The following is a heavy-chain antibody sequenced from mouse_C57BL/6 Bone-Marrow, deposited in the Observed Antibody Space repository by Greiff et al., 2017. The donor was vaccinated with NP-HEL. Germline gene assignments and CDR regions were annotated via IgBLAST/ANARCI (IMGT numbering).Heavy chain of an antibody. D-gene: IGHD2-1*01. CDR3: ARWDNYDNYYFDY. J-gene: IGHJ2*01. Sequence: EVQGVESGGGLVQPGGSLKLSCAASGFTFSDYYMYWVRQTPGQRLEWVAYISNGGGSTYYPDTVKGRSTISRDNAENTRYLQMSRLNSEDTAVYYCARWDNYDNYYFDYWGQGTTLTVSS. V-gene: IGHV5-12*01. CDR2: ISNGGGST. CDR1: GFTFSDYY.